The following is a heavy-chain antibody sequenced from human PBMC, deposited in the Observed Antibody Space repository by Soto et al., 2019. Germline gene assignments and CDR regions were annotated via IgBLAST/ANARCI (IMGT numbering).Heavy chain of an antibody. CDR1: GGSISSYY. CDR2: IYYSGST. D-gene: IGHD5-12*01. V-gene: IGHV4-59*01. CDR3: ARAGYSGYDFDY. Sequence: SETLSLTCTVSGGSISSYYWSWIRQPPGKGLEWIGYIYYSGSTNYNPSLKSRVTISVDTSKNQFSLKLSSVTAADTAVYYCARAGYSGYDFDYWGQGTLVTVS. J-gene: IGHJ4*02.